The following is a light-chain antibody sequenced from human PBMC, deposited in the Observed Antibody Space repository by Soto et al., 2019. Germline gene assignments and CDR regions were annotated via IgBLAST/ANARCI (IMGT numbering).Light chain of an antibody. CDR2: DAS. Sequence: EIVLTQSPATLSLSQGDSASLSCSASQSVSNYLAWYQQKPGQAPRLLIHDASDRATGIPARFSGSGSETDFTLTISSLEPEDFALYYCQQRSSWPITFGQGTRLEIK. CDR1: QSVSNY. J-gene: IGKJ5*01. CDR3: QQRSSWPIT. V-gene: IGKV3-11*01.